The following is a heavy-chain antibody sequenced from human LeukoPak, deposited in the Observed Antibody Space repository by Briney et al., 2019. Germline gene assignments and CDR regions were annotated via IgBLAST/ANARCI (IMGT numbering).Heavy chain of an antibody. CDR1: GFTFSSYG. V-gene: IGHV3-30*02. CDR3: AKADSSGYYNFDY. J-gene: IGHJ4*02. CDR2: IRYDGSNK. Sequence: PGRSLRLSCAASGFTFSSYGMHWVRQAPGKGLEWVAFIRYDGSNKYYADSVKGRFTISRDNSKNTLYLQMNSLRAEDTAVYYCAKADSSGYYNFDYWGQGTLVTVSS. D-gene: IGHD3-22*01.